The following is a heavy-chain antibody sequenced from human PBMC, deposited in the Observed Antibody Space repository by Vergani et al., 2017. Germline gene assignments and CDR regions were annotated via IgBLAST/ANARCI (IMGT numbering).Heavy chain of an antibody. CDR2: VFHSGSA. J-gene: IGHJ6*03. CDR3: ARVDTQVPATSHFYYMDV. D-gene: IGHD6-25*01. V-gene: IGHV4-38-2*01. Sequence: QVQMQESGPGLVKTSETLSLTCSASGAPISRGYYWGWIRQPPGKGLEWIATVFHSGSAYYNPSLRRRVTISVETSKNQFSLRLTTLTAADTAVYYCARVDTQVPATSHFYYMDVWGKGTTVVVSS. CDR1: GAPISRGYY.